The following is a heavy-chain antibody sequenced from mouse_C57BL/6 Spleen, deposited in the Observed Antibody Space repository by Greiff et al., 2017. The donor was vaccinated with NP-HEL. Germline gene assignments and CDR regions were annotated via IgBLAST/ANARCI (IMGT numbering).Heavy chain of an antibody. Sequence: QVQLKQPGAELVKPGASVKMSCKASGYTFTSYWITWVKQRPGQGLEWIGDIYPGSGSTNYNEKFKSKATLTVDTSSSTAYMQLSSLTSEDAAVYYCAKLGHYYAMDYWGQGTSVTVSS. V-gene: IGHV1-55*01. CDR1: GYTFTSYW. J-gene: IGHJ4*01. CDR3: AKLGHYYAMDY. D-gene: IGHD4-1*01. CDR2: IYPGSGST.